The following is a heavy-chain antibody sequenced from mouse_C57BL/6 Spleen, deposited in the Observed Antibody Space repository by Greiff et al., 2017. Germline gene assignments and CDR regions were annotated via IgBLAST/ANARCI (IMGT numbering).Heavy chain of an antibody. J-gene: IGHJ2*01. CDR1: GYTFTSYW. D-gene: IGHD2-4*01. V-gene: IGHV1-53*01. Sequence: QVQLQQPGTELVKPGASVKLSCKASGYTFTSYWMHWVKQRPGQGLEWIGNINPSTGGTNYNEKFKSKATLTVDKSSSTAYMQLSSLPSEDSAVXDCARGGDYCLFEDWGQGTTLTVSS. CDR2: INPSTGGT. CDR3: ARGGDYCLFED.